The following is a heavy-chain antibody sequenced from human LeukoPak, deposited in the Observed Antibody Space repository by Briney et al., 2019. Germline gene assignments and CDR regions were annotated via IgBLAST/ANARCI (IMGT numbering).Heavy chain of an antibody. Sequence: GGCLRLSWAAAGFIFGDYDMDWVRQTAGGWMGWVAAIGTLGDVSYLDYAKGRFNNSRENANTSLYLQMNSLRAGDTSVYYCARGVGVDLGRGVMGTFDYWGQGTPVTVSS. CDR2: IGTLGDV. V-gene: IGHV3-13*01. CDR3: ARGVGVDLGRGVMGTFDY. D-gene: IGHD3-10*01. J-gene: IGHJ4*02. CDR1: GFIFGDYD.